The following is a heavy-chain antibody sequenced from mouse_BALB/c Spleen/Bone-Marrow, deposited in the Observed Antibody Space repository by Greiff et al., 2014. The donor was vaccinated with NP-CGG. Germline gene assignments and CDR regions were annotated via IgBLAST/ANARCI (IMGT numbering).Heavy chain of an antibody. Sequence: VKLMESGSVLVRPGASVKLSCKASGYTFTSSWMHWAKQRPGQGLEWIGEIHPNSGNTNYNEKFKGKATLTVDTSFSTAYVDLSSLTSEDSAVYYCANYYGSSSYWGHGTTLTVSS. CDR1: GYTFTSSW. J-gene: IGHJ2*01. CDR2: IHPNSGNT. CDR3: ANYYGSSSY. V-gene: IGHV1S130*01. D-gene: IGHD1-1*01.